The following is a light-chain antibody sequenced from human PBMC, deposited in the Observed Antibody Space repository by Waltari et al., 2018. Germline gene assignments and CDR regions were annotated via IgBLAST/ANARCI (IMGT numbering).Light chain of an antibody. V-gene: IGLV2-14*03. CDR3: SSYISSSTLEV. J-gene: IGLJ3*02. CDR2: DVS. CDR1: SSDVGGYNY. Sequence: QSALTQPASVSGSPGQSITLSCTGTSSDVGGYNYVSWYQQHPGKAPKLMLFDVSIRPAGVSNRCAGSKSGNTASLTISGLQAEDEADYYCSSYISSSTLEVFGGGTRLTVL.